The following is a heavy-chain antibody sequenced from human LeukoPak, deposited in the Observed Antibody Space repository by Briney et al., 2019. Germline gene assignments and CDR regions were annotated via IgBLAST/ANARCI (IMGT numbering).Heavy chain of an antibody. CDR1: GGTFSSYT. Sequence: SAKVSCKASGGTFSSYTISWVRQAPGQGLEWMGRIIPILGIANYAQKFQGRVTITADKSTSTAYMELSSLRSEDTAVYYCARGLRYFDWLSDAFDIWGQGTMVTVSS. V-gene: IGHV1-69*02. J-gene: IGHJ3*02. CDR3: ARGLRYFDWLSDAFDI. CDR2: IIPILGIA. D-gene: IGHD3-9*01.